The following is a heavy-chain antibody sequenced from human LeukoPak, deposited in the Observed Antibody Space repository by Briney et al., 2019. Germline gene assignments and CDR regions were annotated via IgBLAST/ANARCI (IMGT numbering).Heavy chain of an antibody. V-gene: IGHV3-23*01. CDR1: GFTFSPYA. CDR2: ITGGGTTT. Sequence: PGGSLRLSCAASGFTFSPYAMSWVRQAPGKGLEWVSGITGGGTTTYYAESVRGRFTVSRDNSKNTLYLQMNSLRVEDTAVYYCAREANIVVVVAATLGQSNWFDPWGQGTLVTVSS. CDR3: AREANIVVVVAATLGQSNWFDP. D-gene: IGHD2-15*01. J-gene: IGHJ5*02.